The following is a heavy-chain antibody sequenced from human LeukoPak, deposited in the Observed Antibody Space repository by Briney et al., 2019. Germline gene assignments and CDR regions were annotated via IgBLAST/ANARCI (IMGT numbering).Heavy chain of an antibody. CDR2: IYSGDST. D-gene: IGHD3-10*01. CDR3: VKESRVVRGVIMDAFDM. J-gene: IGHJ3*02. Sequence: GGSLRLSCAASGFTVSGNYMSWVRQAPGKGLEWVSIIYSGDSTYYSDSVKGRFTISRYNSKNTLYLQMNSLRAEDTAVYYCVKESRVVRGVIMDAFDMWGQGTMVTVSS. CDR1: GFTVSGNY. V-gene: IGHV3-66*01.